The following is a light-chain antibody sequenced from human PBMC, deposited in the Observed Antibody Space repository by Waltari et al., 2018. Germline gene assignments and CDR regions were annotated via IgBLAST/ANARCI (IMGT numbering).Light chain of an antibody. V-gene: IGKV3-20*01. CDR3: QQYGNSPRT. CDR2: GAS. Sequence: ETVLTQSPGTLSLSPGERATLSCRASQSVTSSHLAWYQQKPGQAPRPLIYGASSRATGIPERFSGSGSGTDFTLTITRLEPEDFAVYYCQQYGNSPRTFGQGTEVEIK. J-gene: IGKJ1*01. CDR1: QSVTSSH.